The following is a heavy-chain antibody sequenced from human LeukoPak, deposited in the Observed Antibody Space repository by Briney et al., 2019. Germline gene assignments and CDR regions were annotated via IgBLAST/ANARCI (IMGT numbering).Heavy chain of an antibody. CDR2: TRYDGNNK. D-gene: IGHD5-12*01. J-gene: IGHJ4*02. Sequence: PGGSLRLSCAASGFTFSSYGMHWVRQAPGKGLEWVAFTRYDGNNKYYTDSVKGRFTVSRDNSKNTLCLQMNSLRAEDTAVYYCAKDGYSGYDGYYFDYWGQGTLVTVSS. CDR1: GFTFSSYG. V-gene: IGHV3-30*02. CDR3: AKDGYSGYDGYYFDY.